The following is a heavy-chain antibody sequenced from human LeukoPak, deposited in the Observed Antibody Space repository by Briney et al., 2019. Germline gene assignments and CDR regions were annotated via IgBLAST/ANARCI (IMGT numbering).Heavy chain of an antibody. Sequence: GGSLRLSCTASGFTFSSYGIHWVRQAPGKGLEWVAFIRSDGSNKYYADSLKGRFTISRDNSKNTLYLQMTSLRDEDTAVYYCAKERDLVRATYYFGSWGQGTLVTVSS. V-gene: IGHV3-30*02. CDR3: AKERDLVRATYYFGS. J-gene: IGHJ4*02. CDR1: GFTFSSYG. D-gene: IGHD1-26*01. CDR2: IRSDGSNK.